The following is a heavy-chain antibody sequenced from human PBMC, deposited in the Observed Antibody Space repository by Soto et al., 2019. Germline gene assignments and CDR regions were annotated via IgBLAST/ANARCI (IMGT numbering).Heavy chain of an antibody. CDR2: INAGNGNT. J-gene: IGHJ4*02. CDR1: GYTFTSYA. Sequence: GASVKVSCKASGYTFTSYAMHWVRQAPGQRLEWMGWINAGNGNTKYSQKFQGRVTITRDTSASTAYTELSSLRSEDTAVYYCARSIVVVTALDYWGQGTLVTVSS. D-gene: IGHD2-21*02. V-gene: IGHV1-3*01. CDR3: ARSIVVVTALDY.